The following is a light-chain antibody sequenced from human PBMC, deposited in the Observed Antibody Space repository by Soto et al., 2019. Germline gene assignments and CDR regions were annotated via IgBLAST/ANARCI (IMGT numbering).Light chain of an antibody. CDR2: EAS. CDR3: QQSDTTPWT. Sequence: DIQMTQSPSSLSASVGDRVTITCRASQSISSYLNWYQQRPGKAPKLLIYEASSLQSGVPSRFSGSGSGTDFTLTISSLQPEDFATYYFQQSDTTPWTFGQGTKVDIK. V-gene: IGKV1-39*01. CDR1: QSISSY. J-gene: IGKJ1*01.